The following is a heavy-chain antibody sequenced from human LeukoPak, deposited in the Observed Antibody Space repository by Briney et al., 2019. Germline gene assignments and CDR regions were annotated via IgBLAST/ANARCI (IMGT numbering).Heavy chain of an antibody. J-gene: IGHJ3*02. CDR2: MNPNSGNT. CDR3: TISGYSGSYDAFDI. Sequence: ASVNVSCKASGYTFTSYDINWVRQATGQGLEWMGWMNPNSGNTGYAQKFQGRVTMTRNTSISTAYMELSSLRSEDTAVYYCTISGYSGSYDAFDIWGQGTMVTVSS. CDR1: GYTFTSYD. V-gene: IGHV1-8*01. D-gene: IGHD1-26*01.